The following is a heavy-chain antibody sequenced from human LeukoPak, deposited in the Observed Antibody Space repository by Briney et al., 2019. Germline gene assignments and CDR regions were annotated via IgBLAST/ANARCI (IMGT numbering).Heavy chain of an antibody. CDR3: ARDSIARHYYYYGMDV. V-gene: IGHV3-53*01. D-gene: IGHD6-6*01. CDR2: IYSSGST. CDR1: GFTVSSNY. Sequence: GGSLRLSCAASGFTVSSNYMSWVRQAPGKGLEWVSVIYSSGSTYYADSVKGRFTISRDNSKNTLYLQMNSLRAEDTAVYYCARDSIARHYYYYGMDVWGQGTTVTVSS. J-gene: IGHJ6*02.